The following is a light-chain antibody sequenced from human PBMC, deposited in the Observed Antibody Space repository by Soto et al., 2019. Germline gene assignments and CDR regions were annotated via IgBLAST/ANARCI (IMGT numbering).Light chain of an antibody. CDR3: MQGLQTLPT. Sequence: DIVMTQSPLSLPVTPGEPASISCRSSQSLLHSDGYNYLDWYVQKPGQSPRLLIYLGSKRASGIPDSLRGSGSGTDFKLKISRVEADDVGVYYCMQGLQTLPTFGPGTKVDIK. CDR1: QSLLHSDGYNY. J-gene: IGKJ3*01. V-gene: IGKV2-28*01. CDR2: LGS.